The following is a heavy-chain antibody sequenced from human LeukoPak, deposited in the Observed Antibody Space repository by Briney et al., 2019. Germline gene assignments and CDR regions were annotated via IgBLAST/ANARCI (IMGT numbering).Heavy chain of an antibody. V-gene: IGHV3-11*01. J-gene: IGHJ4*02. D-gene: IGHD6-19*01. CDR2: ISSSGSTI. CDR3: ARMSGRYANYFDY. CDR1: GFTFSSYW. Sequence: GGSLRLSCAASGFTFSSYWMSWIRRAPGKGLEWVSYISSSGSTIYYADSVKGRFTISRDNAKNSLYLQMNSLRAEDTAVYYCARMSGRYANYFDYWGQGTLVTVSS.